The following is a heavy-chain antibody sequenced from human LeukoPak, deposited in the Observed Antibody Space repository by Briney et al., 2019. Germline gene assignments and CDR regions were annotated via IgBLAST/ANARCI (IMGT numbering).Heavy chain of an antibody. J-gene: IGHJ4*02. V-gene: IGHV3-66*02. CDR1: GFTVSSNY. Sequence: GGSLRLSCAASGFTVSSNYMSWVRQAPGKGLEWVSVIYSGGSTYYADSVKGRFTISRDNSKNTLYLQMNSLRAEDTAVYYCARVWGGPYYFYYWGQGTLVTVSS. CDR2: IYSGGST. CDR3: ARVWGGPYYFYY. D-gene: IGHD3-16*01.